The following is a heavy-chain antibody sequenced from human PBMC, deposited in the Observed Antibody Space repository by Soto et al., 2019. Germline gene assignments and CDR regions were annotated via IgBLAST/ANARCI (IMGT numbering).Heavy chain of an antibody. CDR2: IWYDGSNK. CDR3: ARDTPKGGGYPLDS. D-gene: IGHD5-12*01. Sequence: QVQLVESGGGVVQPGRSLRLSCTASGFTFSSYGMHWVRQAPGKGLEWVAVIWYDGSNKYYADSVKGRFTISRDNSKNTLYLQMNSLRAEDTAVYYCARDTPKGGGYPLDSWGQGTLVTVSS. V-gene: IGHV3-33*01. CDR1: GFTFSSYG. J-gene: IGHJ5*01.